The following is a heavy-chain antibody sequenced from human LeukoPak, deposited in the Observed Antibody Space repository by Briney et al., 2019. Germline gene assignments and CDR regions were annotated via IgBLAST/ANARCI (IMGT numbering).Heavy chain of an antibody. J-gene: IGHJ4*02. CDR2: MWSDGNTK. Sequence: GGSLRLSCAASGFTFNTYHMYWVRQGPGKGLEWVAVMWSDGNTKYYADSVKGRFSISGDSSDNTLYLQMNSLTAEDTAVHYCARSRDYGGGYFDYWGQGTLVTVSS. V-gene: IGHV3-33*01. CDR1: GFTFNTYH. D-gene: IGHD4-23*01. CDR3: ARSRDYGGGYFDY.